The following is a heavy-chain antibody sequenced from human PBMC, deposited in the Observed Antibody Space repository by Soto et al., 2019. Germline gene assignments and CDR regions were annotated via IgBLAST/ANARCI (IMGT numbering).Heavy chain of an antibody. CDR1: GFSLSTSGMC. CDR2: IDWDDDK. V-gene: IGHV2-70*01. D-gene: IGHD6-19*01. CDR3: ARTYSSGWYLSGMDV. J-gene: IGHJ6*02. Sequence: SGLTLVNPTQTLTLTCTFSGFSLSTSGMCVSWIRQPPGKALEWLALIDWDDDKYYSTSLKTRLTISKDTSKNQVVLTMTNMDPVDTATYYCARTYSSGWYLSGMDVWGQGTTVTVSS.